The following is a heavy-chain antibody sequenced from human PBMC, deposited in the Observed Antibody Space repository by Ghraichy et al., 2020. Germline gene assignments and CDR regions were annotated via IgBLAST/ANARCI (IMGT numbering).Heavy chain of an antibody. V-gene: IGHV4-59*11. CDR3: ATAARGSSDGPFDY. Sequence: SETLSLTCTVSGGSISNHYWSWIRQPPGKGLEWIGYIYYSGSTNYNPSLRSRLTISVDTSKKQLSLKLSSVTAADTAVYYCATAARGSSDGPFDYWGQGTLVTVSS. D-gene: IGHD5-18*01. CDR1: GGSISNHY. CDR2: IYYSGST. J-gene: IGHJ4*02.